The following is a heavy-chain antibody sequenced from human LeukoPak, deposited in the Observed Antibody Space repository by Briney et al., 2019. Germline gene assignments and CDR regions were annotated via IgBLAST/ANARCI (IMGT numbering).Heavy chain of an antibody. V-gene: IGHV4-30-2*01. CDR2: IYRSGST. J-gene: IGHJ5*02. CDR1: GDSLSSGAYS. D-gene: IGHD6-19*01. Sequence: SETLSPTCAVSGDSLSSGAYSWSWIRQTPGRGLEWIGYIYRSGSTYYNPSLKSRVALSLDRSQNQFSLSVSSVTAADTAVYYCARRALAGYWFDPWGQGTLVTVSS. CDR3: ARRALAGYWFDP.